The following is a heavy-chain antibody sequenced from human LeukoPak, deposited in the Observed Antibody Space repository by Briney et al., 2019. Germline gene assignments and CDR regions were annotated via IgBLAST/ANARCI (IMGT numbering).Heavy chain of an antibody. CDR3: ARSRSSSWFLFDY. V-gene: IGHV4-59*01. CDR1: GASISSYY. CDR2: IYYSGST. Sequence: SETLSLTCTVSGASISSYYWSWIRQPPGKGLEWIGYIYYSGSTNYNPSLKSRVTISVDTSKNQFSLKLNSVTAADTAVYYCARSRSSSWFLFDYWGQGTLVTVSS. J-gene: IGHJ4*02. D-gene: IGHD6-13*01.